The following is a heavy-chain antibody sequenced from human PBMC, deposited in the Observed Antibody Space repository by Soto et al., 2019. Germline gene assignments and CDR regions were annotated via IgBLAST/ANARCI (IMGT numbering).Heavy chain of an antibody. CDR3: ARDRDAITMVRGVIGSRYYYYGMDV. J-gene: IGHJ6*02. CDR1: GGTFSSYA. D-gene: IGHD3-10*01. V-gene: IGHV1-69*13. CDR2: IIPIFGTA. Sequence: AASVKVSCKASGGTFSSYAISWVRQAPGQGLEWMGGIIPIFGTANYAQKFQGRVTITADESTSTAYMELSSLRSEDTAVYYCARDRDAITMVRGVIGSRYYYYGMDVWGQGTTVTVSS.